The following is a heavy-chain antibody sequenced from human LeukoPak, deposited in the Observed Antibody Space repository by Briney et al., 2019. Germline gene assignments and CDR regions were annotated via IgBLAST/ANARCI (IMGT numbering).Heavy chain of an antibody. CDR3: AKKLRLGELSL. V-gene: IGHV3-23*03. CDR1: GFTFSSYA. CDR2: IYSGGST. J-gene: IGHJ4*02. Sequence: GGSLRLSCAASGFTFSSYAMSWVRQAPGKGLEWVSVIYSGGSTYYADSVKGRFTISRDNSKNTLYLQMNSLRAEDTAVYYCAKKLRLGELSLWGQGTLVTVSS. D-gene: IGHD3-16*02.